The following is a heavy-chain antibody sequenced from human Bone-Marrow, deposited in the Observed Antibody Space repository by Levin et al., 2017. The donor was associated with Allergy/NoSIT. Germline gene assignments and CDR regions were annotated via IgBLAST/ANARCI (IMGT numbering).Heavy chain of an antibody. CDR3: ARGVYCSSTSCSDGYYYYYMDV. Sequence: GESLKISCAASGFTFSSYWMSWVRQAPGKGLEWVANIKQDGSEKYYVDSVKGRFTISRDNAKNSLYLQMNSLRAEDTAVYYCARGVYCSSTSCSDGYYYYYMDVWGKGTTVTVSS. D-gene: IGHD2-2*01. CDR2: IKQDGSEK. CDR1: GFTFSSYW. J-gene: IGHJ6*03. V-gene: IGHV3-7*03.